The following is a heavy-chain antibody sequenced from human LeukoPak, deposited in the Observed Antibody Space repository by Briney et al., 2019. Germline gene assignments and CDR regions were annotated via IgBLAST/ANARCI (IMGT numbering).Heavy chain of an antibody. V-gene: IGHV4-39*01. CDR3: ARGHYPPRWYFDL. Sequence: SETLSLTCTVSGGSISRGDYYWGWIRQPPGKGLEWIGSMYHSGITYYNPSLKSRVTISADTSKNQFSLKLSSVTAADTAVYYCARGHYPPRWYFDLWGRGTMVTVSS. J-gene: IGHJ2*01. CDR1: GGSISRGDYY. D-gene: IGHD3-10*01. CDR2: MYHSGIT.